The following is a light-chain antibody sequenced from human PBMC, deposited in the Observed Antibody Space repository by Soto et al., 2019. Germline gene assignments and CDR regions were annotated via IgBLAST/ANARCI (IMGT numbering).Light chain of an antibody. J-gene: IGLJ2*01. CDR1: NIVTKS. V-gene: IGLV3-21*02. CDR3: QVWDARSDHVV. CDR2: DDS. Sequence: SYELTQPPSVSVAPGQTASITCGGNNIVTKSVHWYQQRPGQAPVLVLYDDSDRPSGIPERFSGSNFGDTATLTINRVEAEDEADYYCQVWDARSDHVVFGGGTKVTVL.